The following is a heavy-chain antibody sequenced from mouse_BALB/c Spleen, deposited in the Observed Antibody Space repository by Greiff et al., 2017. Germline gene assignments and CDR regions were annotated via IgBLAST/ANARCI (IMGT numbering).Heavy chain of an antibody. CDR2: IDPENGNT. CDR1: GFNIKDTY. V-gene: IGHV14-3*02. Sequence: EVQLQQSGAELVKPGASVKLSCTASGFNIKDTYMHWVKQRPEQGLEWIGWIDPENGNTIYDPKFQGKASITADTSSNTAYLQLSSLTSEDTAVYYCARTGYSFAYWGQGTLVTVSA. CDR3: ARTGYSFAY. D-gene: IGHD1-2*01. J-gene: IGHJ3*01.